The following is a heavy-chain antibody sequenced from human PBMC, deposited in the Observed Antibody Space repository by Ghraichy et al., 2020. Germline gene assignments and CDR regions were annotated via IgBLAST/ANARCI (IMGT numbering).Heavy chain of an antibody. V-gene: IGHV3-72*01. CDR1: GFIFSDHT. J-gene: IGHJ4*02. CDR3: ARRGLNSVWQFDY. CDR2: IRRRANDHTT. Sequence: GESLNISCAASGFIFSDHTMDWVRQTPGKGLEWVGRIRRRANDHTTEYAASVEGRFTISIDDSKNLVFLQMNSLKVEDSALYYCARRGLNSVWQFDYWGQGTLVTVSS. D-gene: IGHD6-19*01.